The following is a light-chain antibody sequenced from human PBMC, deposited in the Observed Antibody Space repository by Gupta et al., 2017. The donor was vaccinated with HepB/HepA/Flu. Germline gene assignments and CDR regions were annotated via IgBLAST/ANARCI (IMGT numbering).Light chain of an antibody. CDR2: EVT. J-gene: IGLJ1*01. Sequence: SALPQPPSASGSPGQSITISCTGTSSDVGRYNYVSWYPQHPGTAPKLMIYEVTKRPSGVPARFSGSKSGNTASLTISARLAEEEADYYCSAYAGTSIGVFGTGTKVTVL. CDR1: SSDVGRYNY. CDR3: SAYAGTSIGV. V-gene: IGLV2-8*01.